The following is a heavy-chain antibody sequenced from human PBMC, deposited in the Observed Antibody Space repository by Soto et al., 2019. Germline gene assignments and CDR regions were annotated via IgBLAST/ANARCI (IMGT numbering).Heavy chain of an antibody. D-gene: IGHD5-18*01. CDR3: ARVQRDTAMGHFDY. V-gene: IGHV4-30-4*01. CDR1: VGSINSVDYY. J-gene: IGHJ4*02. CDR2: TSYFGTT. Sequence: QVQLQESGPGLVKPSQTLSLICSVSVGSINSVDYYWSWIRQTPGKGLEWIGYTSYFGTTDYIPSLKSRVTMAVDTSKNQFSLKLSSVTAADTAVYYCARVQRDTAMGHFDYWGQGTLVVVSS.